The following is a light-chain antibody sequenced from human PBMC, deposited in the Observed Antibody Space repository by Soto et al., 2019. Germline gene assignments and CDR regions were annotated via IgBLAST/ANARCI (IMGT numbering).Light chain of an antibody. CDR2: GAS. CDR3: QQYGISPRT. J-gene: IGKJ1*01. Sequence: EIVLTQSPGTLSLSPGERATLSCRASQSVSGRYLAWYQQKPGQAPRLLIYGASSRATGIPDRFSGSGSGTDFTLPISRLEPEDFAVYYCQQYGISPRTFGQGTKVDIK. V-gene: IGKV3-20*01. CDR1: QSVSGRY.